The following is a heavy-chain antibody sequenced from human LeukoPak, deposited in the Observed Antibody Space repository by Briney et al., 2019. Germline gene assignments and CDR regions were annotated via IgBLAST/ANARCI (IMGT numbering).Heavy chain of an antibody. Sequence: PGGSLRLSCAGSGLAFESYTMTWVRQAPGKGLEWVSLISATSSDVNYAESVRGRFTISRDNAKNSLFLLMDSLRVEDTAIYYCAKGLFSAYDKYLDSWGQGTLVTVSS. CDR1: GLAFESYT. V-gene: IGHV3-21*04. D-gene: IGHD5-12*01. CDR3: AKGLFSAYDKYLDS. J-gene: IGHJ4*02. CDR2: ISATSSDV.